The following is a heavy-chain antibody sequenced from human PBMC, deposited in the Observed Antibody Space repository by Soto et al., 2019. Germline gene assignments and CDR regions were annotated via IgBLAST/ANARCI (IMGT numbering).Heavy chain of an antibody. CDR3: ARDLAYCGGDCYPNDAFAI. J-gene: IGHJ3*02. CDR1: GYTFTSYD. CDR2: MNPNSGNT. Sequence: ASVKVSCKASGYTFTSYDINWVRQATGQGLEWMGWMNPNSGNTGYAQKFQGRVTMTTDTSTSTAYMELRSLRSDDTAVYYCARDLAYCGGDCYPNDAFAIWGQGTMVTVSS. V-gene: IGHV1-8*01. D-gene: IGHD2-21*02.